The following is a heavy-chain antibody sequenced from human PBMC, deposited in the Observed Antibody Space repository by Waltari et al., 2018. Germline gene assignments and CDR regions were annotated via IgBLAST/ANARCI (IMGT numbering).Heavy chain of an antibody. CDR1: RFTFGNYW. Sequence: EVQLVESGGGLVQPGGSLRLSCAASRFTFGNYWRSWVRQDPGKGLEWVANINQDGSTKNSMDSVKGRFTISRDNADNSLYLQLNSLRAEDTAFYYCARVVSRTRQFDPWGQGTLVTVSP. CDR3: ARVVSRTRQFDP. V-gene: IGHV3-7*04. D-gene: IGHD1-7*01. J-gene: IGHJ5*02. CDR2: INQDGSTK.